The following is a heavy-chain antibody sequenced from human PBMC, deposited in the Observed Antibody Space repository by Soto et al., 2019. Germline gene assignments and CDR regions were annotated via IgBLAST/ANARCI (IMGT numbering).Heavy chain of an antibody. J-gene: IGHJ4*02. CDR1: GGTFSSYA. V-gene: IGHV1-69*13. D-gene: IGHD4-17*01. CDR3: ARTTYGGNYYFDY. CDR2: IIPIFGTA. Sequence: SVKVSFNASGGTFSSYAIIWVRQAPGQGLEWMGGIIPIFGTANYAQKFQGRVTITADESTSTAYMELSSLRSEDTAVYYCARTTYGGNYYFDYWGQGNLVTVSS.